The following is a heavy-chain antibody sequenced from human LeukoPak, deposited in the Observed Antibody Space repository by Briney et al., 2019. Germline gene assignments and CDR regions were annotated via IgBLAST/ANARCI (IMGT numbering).Heavy chain of an antibody. V-gene: IGHV3-7*03. D-gene: IGHD4-17*01. CDR3: TVTTGTAGY. CDR1: GFTLSTSW. J-gene: IGHJ4*02. CDR2: INQDSSEK. Sequence: GGSLRLSCIASGFTLSTSWMSWVRQAPGKGLEWVANINQDSSEKLYVDSVKGRFTISRDNAKNSLYLQMNSLKTEDTAVYYCTVTTGTAGYWGQGTLVTVSS.